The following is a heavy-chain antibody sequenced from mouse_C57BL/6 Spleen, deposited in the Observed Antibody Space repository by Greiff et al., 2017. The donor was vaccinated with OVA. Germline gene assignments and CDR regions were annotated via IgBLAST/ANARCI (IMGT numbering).Heavy chain of an antibody. CDR2: IDPETGGT. D-gene: IGHD1-1*01. CDR1: GYTFTDYE. J-gene: IGHJ3*01. CDR3: TIYYYGSSWAY. V-gene: IGHV1-15*01. Sequence: QVQLQQSGAELVRPGASVTLSCKASGYTFTDYEMHWVKQTPVHGLEWIGAIDPETGGTAYNQKFKGKAILTADKSSSTAYMQLRSLTSEDSAVYYCTIYYYGSSWAYWGQGTLVTVSA.